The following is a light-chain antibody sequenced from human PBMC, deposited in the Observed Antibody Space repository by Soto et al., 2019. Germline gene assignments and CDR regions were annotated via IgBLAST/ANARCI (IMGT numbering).Light chain of an antibody. CDR2: TAS. V-gene: IGKV1-16*01. CDR3: QQYESFPLT. CDR1: QGINKF. J-gene: IGKJ4*01. Sequence: DIQMTQSPSSLSASVGDSVTITCRASQGINKFLAWFQQKPGTAPKSLISTASRLQSGVPSRFSGSGSGTHFTLTINNLQPEDVATYYCQQYESFPLTCAGGTRVEIK.